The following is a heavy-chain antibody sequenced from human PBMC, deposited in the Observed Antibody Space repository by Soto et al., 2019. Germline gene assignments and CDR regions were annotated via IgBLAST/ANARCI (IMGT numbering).Heavy chain of an antibody. CDR1: GDSISNLDYF. CDR3: ARARYPLTPSSFPNCFDS. D-gene: IGHD2-2*01. CDR2: IYKSATT. Sequence: PSETLSLTCSVSGDSISNLDYFWAWIRQPPGQALEYIGYIYKSATTYYNPSFESRVAISVDTSKSQFSLNVTSVAAADTAVYFSARARYPLTPSSFPNCFDSWGQGALVTVSS. V-gene: IGHV4-30-4*01. J-gene: IGHJ5*01.